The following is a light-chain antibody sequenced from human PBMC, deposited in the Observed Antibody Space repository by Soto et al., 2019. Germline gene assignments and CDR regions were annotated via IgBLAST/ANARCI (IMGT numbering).Light chain of an antibody. Sequence: QPVLTQSPSASAPLGASVKLTCTLSSGHSSYAIAWHQKQPGKGPRYLMDLNNDGSHTKGDGIPDRFSGSSSGAERYLIISSLQSEDEADYYCKTWGTGFQVFGGGTKLTVL. CDR2: LNNDGSH. V-gene: IGLV4-69*01. J-gene: IGLJ2*01. CDR1: SGHSSYA. CDR3: KTWGTGFQV.